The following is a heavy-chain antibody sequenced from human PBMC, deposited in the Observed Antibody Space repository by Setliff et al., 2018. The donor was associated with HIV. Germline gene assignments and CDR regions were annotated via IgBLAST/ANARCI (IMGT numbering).Heavy chain of an antibody. CDR2: SNQSGSG. D-gene: IGHD5-12*01. V-gene: IGHV4-34*01. J-gene: IGHJ6*02. CDR3: AKGRRGYDSRLFYYHHGMDV. Sequence: SETLSLTCVMYGGSFRDYYWTWIRQPPGKGLEWIGESNQSGSGNYNPSLKSRVTISVDTSKNEFFLNMGSVTAADTAVYYCAKGRRGYDSRLFYYHHGMDVWGQGTTVTAP. CDR1: GGSFRDYY.